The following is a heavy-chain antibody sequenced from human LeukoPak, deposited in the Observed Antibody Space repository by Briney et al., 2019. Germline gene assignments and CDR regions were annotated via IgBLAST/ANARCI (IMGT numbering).Heavy chain of an antibody. CDR2: IYHSGST. J-gene: IGHJ4*02. CDR3: ARDPVYYDSSGSGSDY. V-gene: IGHV4-38-2*02. CDR1: GYSISSGYY. D-gene: IGHD3-22*01. Sequence: SETLSLTCTVSGYSISSGYYWGWIRQPPGKGLEWIGSIYHSGSTYYNPSLKSRVTISVDTSKNQFSLKLSSVTAADTAVYYCARDPVYYDSSGSGSDYWGQGTLVTVSS.